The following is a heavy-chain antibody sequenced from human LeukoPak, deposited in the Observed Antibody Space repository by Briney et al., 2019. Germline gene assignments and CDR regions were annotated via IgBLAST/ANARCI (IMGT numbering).Heavy chain of an antibody. Sequence: SVKLSCKASGGTVSRYAVSRVRQAPGQGLEWMGGIIPIFGTANYAQRFQGRVTITTDESTSTAYMELLSLRSVGTAVYYWARVPHYGGNSGVTNMGRYFDYWGQGTLVTVSS. CDR2: IIPIFGTA. V-gene: IGHV1-69*05. D-gene: IGHD4-23*01. J-gene: IGHJ4*02. CDR1: GGTVSRYA. CDR3: ARVPHYGGNSGVTNMGRYFDY.